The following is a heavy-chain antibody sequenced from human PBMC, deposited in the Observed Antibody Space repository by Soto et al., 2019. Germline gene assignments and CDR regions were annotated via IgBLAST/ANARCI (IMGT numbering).Heavy chain of an antibody. V-gene: IGHV3-48*03. CDR1: GFSFSTYE. J-gene: IGHJ4*02. D-gene: IGHD6-13*01. Sequence: PGGSLRLSCAASGFSFSTYEMNWVRQAPGKGLEWVAYISSGSDTIHYADSVRGRFTVSRDNAKNSLYLQMNSLRVEDTALYYCARDRAAGGYWGQGXLVTVYS. CDR2: ISSGSDTI. CDR3: ARDRAAGGY.